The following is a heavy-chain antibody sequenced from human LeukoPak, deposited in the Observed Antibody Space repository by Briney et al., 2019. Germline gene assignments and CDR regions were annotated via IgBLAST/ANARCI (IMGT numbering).Heavy chain of an antibody. D-gene: IGHD1-26*01. J-gene: IGHJ4*02. Sequence: ASVKVSCKASGYTFTGYNMHWVRQAPGQGLEWMGWINPNSGGTNYAQKFQGRVTMTRDTSISTAYMELSRLRSDDTAVYYCARGSGSQPLPSDYWGQGTLVTVSS. V-gene: IGHV1-2*02. CDR1: GYTFTGYN. CDR3: ARGSGSQPLPSDY. CDR2: INPNSGGT.